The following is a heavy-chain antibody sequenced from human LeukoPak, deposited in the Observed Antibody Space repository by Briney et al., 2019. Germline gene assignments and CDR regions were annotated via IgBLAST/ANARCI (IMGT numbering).Heavy chain of an antibody. CDR1: GFIFRGHG. CDR2: IWSDGRNK. Sequence: GTSLRLSCAASGFIFRGHGMYWVHQAPGKGLEWVTNIWSDGRNKYYADSVKGRFTISRDNSKNMLYLQMDSLRAEDTAVYYCVREGVASVGYGTDVWGQGTTVTVSS. CDR3: VREGVASVGYGTDV. J-gene: IGHJ6*02. V-gene: IGHV3-33*01. D-gene: IGHD2-8*01.